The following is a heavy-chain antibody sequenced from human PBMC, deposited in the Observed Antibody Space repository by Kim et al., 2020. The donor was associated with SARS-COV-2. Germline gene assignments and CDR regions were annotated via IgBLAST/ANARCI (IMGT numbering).Heavy chain of an antibody. D-gene: IGHD6-25*01. J-gene: IGHJ5*02. V-gene: IGHV3-11*01. CDR1: GFTFSGYY. Sequence: GGSLRLSCAASGFTFSGYYMSWIRQAPGKGLEWVSYISSSGSSIYYADSVKGRFTISRDNAKNSLYLQMNSLRAEDTAVYYCARRDSTGWGWFDPGRQGTRLTVPS. CDR3: ARRDSTGWGWFDP. CDR2: ISSSGSSI.